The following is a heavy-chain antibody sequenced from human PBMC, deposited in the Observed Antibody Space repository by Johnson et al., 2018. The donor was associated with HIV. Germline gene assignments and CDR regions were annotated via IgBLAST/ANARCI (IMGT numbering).Heavy chain of an antibody. D-gene: IGHD2/OR15-2a*01. CDR2: ISGSGGTR. Sequence: VQLVESGGRLVQPGGSLRLSCAASGLTFSTYLMNWVRQAPGKGLEWVSHISGSGGTRSYADSVRGRFTISRDNSETTRYLQMNSLRVEDTAVYYCARRGNYLADAFDVWGPGTMVIVSS. J-gene: IGHJ3*01. CDR1: GLTFSTYL. V-gene: IGHV3-23*04. CDR3: ARRGNYLADAFDV.